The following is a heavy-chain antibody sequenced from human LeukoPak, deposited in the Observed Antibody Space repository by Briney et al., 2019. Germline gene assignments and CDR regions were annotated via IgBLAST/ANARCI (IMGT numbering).Heavy chain of an antibody. D-gene: IGHD4/OR15-4a*01. J-gene: IGHJ4*02. V-gene: IGHV3-15*01. CDR3: AKVGLWSWFDY. CDR1: GFTFSNAW. CDR2: IKSKTDGGTT. Sequence: GGSLRLSCAASGFTFSNAWMSWVRQAPGKGLEWVGRIKSKTDGGTTDYAAPVKGSITISRDDSKNTLYLQMNSLRAEDTAVYNCAKVGLWSWFDYWGQGTLVTVSS.